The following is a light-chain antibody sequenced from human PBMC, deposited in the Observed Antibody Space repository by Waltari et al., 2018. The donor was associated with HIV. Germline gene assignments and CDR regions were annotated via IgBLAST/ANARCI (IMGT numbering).Light chain of an antibody. CDR1: SSDVGGYNY. V-gene: IGLV2-14*03. CDR3: TSYTSSNTLVI. CDR2: HVS. J-gene: IGLJ2*01. Sequence: QSALTQPASVSGSPGQSINIPCTGTSSDVGGYNYVSWYQQHPGKAPKLMIYHVSNRPSGVSNRFSGSKSGNTASLTISGLQAEDEADYYCTSYTSSNTLVIFGGGTKLTVL.